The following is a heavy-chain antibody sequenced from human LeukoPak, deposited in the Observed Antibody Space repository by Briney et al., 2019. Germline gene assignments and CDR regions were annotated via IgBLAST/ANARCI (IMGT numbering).Heavy chain of an antibody. CDR1: GDSITSGAYY. Sequence: SETLSLTCSVSGDSITSGAYYWTWIRQTPGEGLEWIGNSYHTGKTHYNPSFKSRLTISVDRSKNQFSLRLTSVTAADTAVYYCASPDQKAAFDLWGQGTMVTVSS. J-gene: IGHJ3*01. V-gene: IGHV4-30-2*01. CDR3: ASPDQKAAFDL. CDR2: SYHTGKT.